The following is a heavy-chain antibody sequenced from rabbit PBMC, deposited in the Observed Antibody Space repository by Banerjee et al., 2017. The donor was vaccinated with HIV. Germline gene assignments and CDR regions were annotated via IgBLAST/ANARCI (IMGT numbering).Heavy chain of an antibody. CDR2: IYGGSSGST. CDR1: GFTISSSYW. D-gene: IGHD6-1*01. CDR3: ARSWGSYGGYADL. Sequence: QSLEESGGDLVKPGASLTLTCTASGFTISSSYWICWVRQAPGKGLEWLACIYGGSSGSTYYASWAKGRFTISKTSSTTVTLQMTSLTAADTATYFCARSWGSYGGYADLWGPGTLVTVS. J-gene: IGHJ4*01. V-gene: IGHV1S40*01.